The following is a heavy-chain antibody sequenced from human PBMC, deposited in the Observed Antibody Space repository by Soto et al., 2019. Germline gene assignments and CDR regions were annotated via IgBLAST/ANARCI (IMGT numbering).Heavy chain of an antibody. D-gene: IGHD2-15*01. CDR1: GGSFSGYY. CDR2: INHSGST. Sequence: TSETLSLTCAVYGGSFSGYYWCWIRQPPGKGLEWIGEINHSGSTNYNPSLKSRVTISVDTSKNQFSLKLSSVTAEDTAVYYCAKEQSGYFDYWGQGTLVTVSS. CDR3: AKEQSGYFDY. V-gene: IGHV4-34*01. J-gene: IGHJ4*02.